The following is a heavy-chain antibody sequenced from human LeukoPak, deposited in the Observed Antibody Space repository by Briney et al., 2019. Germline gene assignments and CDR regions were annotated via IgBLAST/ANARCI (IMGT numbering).Heavy chain of an antibody. CDR2: IYYSGST. V-gene: IGHV4-59*01. Sequence: SETLSLTCTVSGGPISNYYWSWIRQPPGKGLEWIGYIYYSGSTNYNPSLKSRVTISVDTSKNQFSLKLSSVTAADTAVYYCAQGHSSSSDYYYYYYMDVWGKGTTVTVSS. J-gene: IGHJ6*03. CDR3: AQGHSSSSDYYYYYYMDV. CDR1: GGPISNYY. D-gene: IGHD6-6*01.